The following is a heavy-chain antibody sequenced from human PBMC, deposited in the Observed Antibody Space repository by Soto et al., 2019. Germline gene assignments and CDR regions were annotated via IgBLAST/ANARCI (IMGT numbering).Heavy chain of an antibody. J-gene: IGHJ6*02. CDR3: AKGDVLLWFAELSSGVQRGRYGMDV. D-gene: IGHD3-10*01. V-gene: IGHV3-30*18. CDR2: ISYDGSNN. Sequence: QPGGSLRLSCAASGFTFSSYGMHWVRQAPGKGLEWVAVISYDGSNNYYAASVKGRFTLSRDNSKNTLYLQMNSLRAEDTAVYYCAKGDVLLWFAELSSGVQRGRYGMDVWGQGTTVTVSS. CDR1: GFTFSSYG.